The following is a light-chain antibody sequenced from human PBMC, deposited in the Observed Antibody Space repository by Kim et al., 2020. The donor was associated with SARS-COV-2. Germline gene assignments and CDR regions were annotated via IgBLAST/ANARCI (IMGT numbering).Light chain of an antibody. Sequence: GQTITVSCSGTSSDVGNYNLVSWYQQHSGKAPRLVIYVDNKRPSGVSERFSGSKSGSTASLTISGLQPEDEADYYCCSYAGGNTWVFGGGTKLTVL. CDR3: CSYAGGNTWV. V-gene: IGLV2-23*01. CDR2: VDN. CDR1: SSDVGNYNL. J-gene: IGLJ3*02.